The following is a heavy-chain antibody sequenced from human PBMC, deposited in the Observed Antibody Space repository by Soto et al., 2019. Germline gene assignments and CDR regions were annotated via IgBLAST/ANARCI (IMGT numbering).Heavy chain of an antibody. J-gene: IGHJ3*01. CDR1: GFSFRTFW. Sequence: QLVESGGGSVQRGGSLRLSCAASGFSFRTFWMAWVRQPPGKGLEWVANINQDESEKHYMDSVKGRFTISRDNAKSSLFLQMNSLRAEDTAVYYCVSSNIVGRPGGGQGTMVTVSS. V-gene: IGHV3-7*01. D-gene: IGHD6-6*01. CDR2: INQDESEK. CDR3: VSSNIVGRPG.